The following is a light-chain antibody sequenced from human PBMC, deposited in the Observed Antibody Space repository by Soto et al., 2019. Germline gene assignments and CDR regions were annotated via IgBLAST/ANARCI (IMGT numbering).Light chain of an antibody. J-gene: IGLJ2*01. Sequence: KFMLTQPHSVSEAPGKTVTISCTRSSASIASNYVQWYHQRPGSAPPNVIFDDNHRPSGVADRFSGAIDSASNSASLTISGQETDDAADYYCQSYGSRTRVVFGGGTQLTVL. CDR3: QSYGSRTRVV. CDR1: SASIASNY. V-gene: IGLV6-57*04. CDR2: DDN.